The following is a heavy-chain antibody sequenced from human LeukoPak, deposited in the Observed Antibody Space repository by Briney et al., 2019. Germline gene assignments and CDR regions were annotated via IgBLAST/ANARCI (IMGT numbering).Heavy chain of an antibody. J-gene: IGHJ4*02. CDR1: GGSISSTTYY. CDR2: IYHSGNT. CDR3: ARLRSCGDLDY. V-gene: IGHV4-39*07. D-gene: IGHD4-17*01. Sequence: SETLSLTCTVSGGSISSTTYYWAWIRQPPGKGLEWIGSIYHSGNTYYNPSLKSRVTISVDTSKNQFSLRLNSVTAADTAVYYCARLRSCGDLDYWGQGTVVTVSS.